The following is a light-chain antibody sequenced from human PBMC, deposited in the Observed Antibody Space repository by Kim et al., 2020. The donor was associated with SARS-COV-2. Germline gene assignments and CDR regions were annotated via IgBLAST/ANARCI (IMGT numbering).Light chain of an antibody. CDR3: QSYNRDNVL. V-gene: IGLV6-57*03. CDR2: EDD. CDR1: RGSIDDNY. J-gene: IGLJ2*01. Sequence: GKTVISSCHRSRGSIDDNYVQWYQQRAGAGPTTVIYEDDQRPSGVSDRVSGSIDNSSNSASLTISGLRTEDEADDYCQSYNRDNVLFGGGTQLTVL.